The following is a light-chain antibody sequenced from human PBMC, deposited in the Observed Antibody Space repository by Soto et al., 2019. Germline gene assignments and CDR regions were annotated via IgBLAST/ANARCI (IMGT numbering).Light chain of an antibody. V-gene: IGKV3-15*01. CDR2: GAS. CDR1: QSVNSN. CDR3: QPYNDWPLT. J-gene: IGKJ4*01. Sequence: KVMTQSPATLSVSPGERATLSCRASQSVNSNLAWYQQKPGQAPRLLLYGASTRAIGIPARFSGSASGTEFTLTISSLQSEDSAVSYCQPYNDWPLTFGGGTKVEIK.